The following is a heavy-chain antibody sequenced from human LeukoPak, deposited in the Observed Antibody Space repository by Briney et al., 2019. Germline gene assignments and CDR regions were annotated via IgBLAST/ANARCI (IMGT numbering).Heavy chain of an antibody. CDR2: NYNSGNT. CDR3: ARCRWSGYYIDY. D-gene: IGHD3-3*01. CDR1: GGSITGYY. Sequence: SETLSLTCTVSGGSITGYYWSWIRQPPGKGLEWIGYNYNSGNTNYNPSLKRRVTISVDMSKNQFSLKLISVTAADTAVYYCARCRWSGYYIDYWGQGTLVTVSS. J-gene: IGHJ4*02. V-gene: IGHV4-59*01.